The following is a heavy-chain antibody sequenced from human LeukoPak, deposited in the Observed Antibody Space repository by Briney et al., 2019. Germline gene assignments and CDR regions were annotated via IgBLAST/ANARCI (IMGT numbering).Heavy chain of an antibody. CDR3: AKDSRYCGYEN. J-gene: IGHJ4*02. D-gene: IGHD5-12*01. V-gene: IGHV3-30*18. CDR1: GFTFSSYC. CDR2: ISYDGSNK. Sequence: GRSLRLSCAASGFTFSSYCMHWVRQAPGKGLEWVAYISYDGSNKYYADSVKGRLTISRDNSKITLYLQKNSLRAEDTAVYYCAKDSRYCGYENWGQGTLVTVSS.